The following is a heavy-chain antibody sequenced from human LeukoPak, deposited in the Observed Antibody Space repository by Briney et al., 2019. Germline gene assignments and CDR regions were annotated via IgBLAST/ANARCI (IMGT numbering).Heavy chain of an antibody. J-gene: IGHJ4*02. CDR1: GFTFSSYG. CDR2: ISGSGGST. V-gene: IGHV3-23*01. D-gene: IGHD3-16*01. CDR3: AKSAWRGLGGYYFDY. Sequence: GGTLRLSCAASGFTFSSYGMSWVRQAPGKGLEWVSAISGSGGSTYYADSVKGRFTISRDNSKNTLYLQMNSLRAEDTAVYYCAKSAWRGLGGYYFDYWGQGTLVTVSS.